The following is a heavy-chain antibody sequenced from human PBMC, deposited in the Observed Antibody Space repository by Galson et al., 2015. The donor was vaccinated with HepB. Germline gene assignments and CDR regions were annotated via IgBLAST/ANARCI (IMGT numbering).Heavy chain of an antibody. J-gene: IGHJ4*02. CDR3: ARGAAAAPDYFDY. Sequence: GLEWIGFMYYSGSTNYNPSLKSRVTISVDTSKNQLSLKLNSVTAADTAVYHCARGAAAAPDYFDYWGQGTLVTVSS. D-gene: IGHD6-13*01. CDR2: MYYSGST. V-gene: IGHV4-59*01.